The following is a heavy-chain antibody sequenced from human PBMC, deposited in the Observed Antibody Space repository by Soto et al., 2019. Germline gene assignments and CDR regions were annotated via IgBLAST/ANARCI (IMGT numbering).Heavy chain of an antibody. CDR3: ARSNSGYYKWFDP. CDR2: IYYSGIT. V-gene: IGHV4-39*01. Sequence: PSETLSLTCTVSGDSISNSNYYWGWIRQPPGKGLEWIANIYYSGITYYNPSLKSRVAISVDTSKNQFSLKLSSVTAADTAIYYCARSNSGYYKWFDPWGQGTLVT. D-gene: IGHD3-22*01. J-gene: IGHJ5*02. CDR1: GDSISNSNYY.